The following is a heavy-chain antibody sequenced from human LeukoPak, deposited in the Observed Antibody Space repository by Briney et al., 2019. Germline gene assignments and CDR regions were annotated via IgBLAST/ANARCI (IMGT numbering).Heavy chain of an antibody. V-gene: IGHV3-7*01. D-gene: IGHD3-16*01. CDR3: ARSAGFVGTAYNWFDP. Sequence: DSVKGRYTISRDDAKNSLYLQMNSLRAEDTAVYYCARSAGFVGTAYNWFDPWGQGTLDTVSS. J-gene: IGHJ5*02.